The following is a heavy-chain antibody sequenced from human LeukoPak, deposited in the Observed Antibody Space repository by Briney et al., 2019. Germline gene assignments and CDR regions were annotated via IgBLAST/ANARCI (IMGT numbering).Heavy chain of an antibody. J-gene: IGHJ6*03. CDR1: GFTFSDYE. CDR3: ARDATTEPGTVYMDV. V-gene: IGHV3-48*03. CDR2: ISTSGSII. Sequence: GGSLRLSCAASGFTFSDYEMNWVRQAPGKGQEWILHISTSGSIIHYADSVKGRFTISRDNAKNSLYLQMNSLRAEDTALYFCARDATTEPGTVYMDVWGKGTTVTISS. D-gene: IGHD6-13*01.